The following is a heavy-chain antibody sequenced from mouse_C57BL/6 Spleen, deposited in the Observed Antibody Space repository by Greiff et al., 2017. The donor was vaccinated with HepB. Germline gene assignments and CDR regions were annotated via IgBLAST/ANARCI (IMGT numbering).Heavy chain of an antibody. V-gene: IGHV1-15*01. J-gene: IGHJ2*01. CDR1: GYTFTDYE. Sequence: VQLQQSGAELVRPGASVTLSCKASGYTFTDYEMHWVKQTPVHGLEWIGAIDPETGGTAYNQKFKGKAILTADKSSSTAYMELRSLTSEDSAVYYCTRRDYGSSLRYFDYWGQGTTLTVSS. D-gene: IGHD1-1*01. CDR2: IDPETGGT. CDR3: TRRDYGSSLRYFDY.